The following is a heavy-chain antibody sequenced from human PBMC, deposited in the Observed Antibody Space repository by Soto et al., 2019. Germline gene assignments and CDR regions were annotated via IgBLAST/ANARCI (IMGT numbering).Heavy chain of an antibody. CDR1: GGSFSGYY. Sequence: SSETLSLTCAVYGGSFSGYYWSWIRQPPGKGLEWIGEINHSGNTNYNPSLKSRVTISVDTSKNQFSLKLSSVTAADTAVYYCARHNYAGSGYYYYYYGMDVWGQGTTVT. V-gene: IGHV4-34*01. CDR3: ARHNYAGSGYYYYYYGMDV. D-gene: IGHD3-22*01. CDR2: INHSGNT. J-gene: IGHJ6*02.